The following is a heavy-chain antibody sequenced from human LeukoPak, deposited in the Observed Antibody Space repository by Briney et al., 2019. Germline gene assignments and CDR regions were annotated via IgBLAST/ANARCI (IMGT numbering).Heavy chain of an antibody. CDR2: ISAYNGNT. CDR3: ARQNYGDPAENWFDP. J-gene: IGHJ5*02. D-gene: IGHD4-17*01. V-gene: IGHV1-18*01. Sequence: ASVKVSCKASGYTFTSYGISWVRQAPGQGLEWMGWISAYNGNTNYAQKLQGRVTMTTDTSTSTACMELRSLRSDDTAVYYCARQNYGDPAENWFDPWGQGTLVTVSS. CDR1: GYTFTSYG.